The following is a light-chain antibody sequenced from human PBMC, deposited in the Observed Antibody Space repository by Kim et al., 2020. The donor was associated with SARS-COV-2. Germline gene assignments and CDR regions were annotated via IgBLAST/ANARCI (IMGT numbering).Light chain of an antibody. V-gene: IGLV1-40*01. J-gene: IGLJ3*02. CDR3: QSYDNSLSGWV. Sequence: RVITTCSCSSCNNGATYAVHWYQYLPGTAPKLLIYSNSQRPSGVPDRFSASKSGTSASLAITGLQAEDEADYYCQSYDNSLSGWVFGGGTQLTVL. CDR1: SCNNGATYA. CDR2: SNS.